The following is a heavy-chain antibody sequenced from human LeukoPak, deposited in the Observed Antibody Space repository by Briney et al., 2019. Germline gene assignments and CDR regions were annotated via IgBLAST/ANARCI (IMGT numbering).Heavy chain of an antibody. Sequence: SETLSLTCTVSGGSISGYYWSWIRQPAGQGLEWIGRVYSNGDTRYNPSLKSRVIMSVDTFKNQLSLNLGPVTAADTAVYYCARAAGAAGGQYFDYWGQGTLVTVSS. D-gene: IGHD6-13*01. J-gene: IGHJ4*02. CDR1: GGSISGYY. V-gene: IGHV4-4*07. CDR3: ARAAGAAGGQYFDY. CDR2: VYSNGDT.